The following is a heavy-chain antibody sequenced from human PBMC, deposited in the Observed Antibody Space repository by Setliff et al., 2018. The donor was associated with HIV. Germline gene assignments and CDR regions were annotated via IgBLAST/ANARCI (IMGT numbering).Heavy chain of an antibody. D-gene: IGHD3-22*01. CDR2: IGTAGDT. CDR3: ARTAYYRDSSGYYSVAFDM. Sequence: GASVKVSCKASGYAFTGYYLHWVRQAPGQGLEWVSHIGTAGDTYYLDSVKGRFTISREDARNSGYLQMNSLRDDDTAVYFCARTAYYRDSSGYYSVAFDMWGPGTMVTVSS. J-gene: IGHJ3*02. V-gene: IGHV3-13*01. CDR1: GYAFTGYY.